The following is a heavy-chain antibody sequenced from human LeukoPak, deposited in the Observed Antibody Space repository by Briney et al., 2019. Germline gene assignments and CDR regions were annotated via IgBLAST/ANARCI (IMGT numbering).Heavy chain of an antibody. D-gene: IGHD6-6*01. CDR1: GGSISSYY. Sequence: PSETLSLTCTVSGGSISSYYWSWIRQPAGKGLEWIGRIYTSGSTNYNPSLKSRVTMSVDTPKNQFSLKLSSVTAAGTAVYYCARLPYSSSSGFDPWGQGTLVTVSS. CDR3: ARLPYSSSSGFDP. J-gene: IGHJ5*02. V-gene: IGHV4-4*07. CDR2: IYTSGST.